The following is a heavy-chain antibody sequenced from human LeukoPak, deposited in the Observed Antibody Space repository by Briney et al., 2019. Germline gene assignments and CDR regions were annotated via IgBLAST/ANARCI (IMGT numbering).Heavy chain of an antibody. V-gene: IGHV3-23*01. D-gene: IGHD1-1*01. J-gene: IGHJ4*02. CDR2: ISGSGGST. CDR1: GFTFTDYY. Sequence: GGSLRLSCAASGFTFTDYYMNWIRQAPGKGLEWVSAISGSGGSTYYTDSAKGRFTISRDNSKNTLYLQMNSLRAEDTAVYYCAKDFLESSAMSPFDYWGQGTLVTVSS. CDR3: AKDFLESSAMSPFDY.